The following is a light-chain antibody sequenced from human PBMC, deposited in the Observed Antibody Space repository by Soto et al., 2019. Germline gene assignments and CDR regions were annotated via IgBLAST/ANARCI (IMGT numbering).Light chain of an antibody. CDR1: SSDVGGYNY. CDR2: DVS. Sequence: QSVLTQPRSVSGSPGQSVTISCTGTSSDVGGYNYVSWYQQHPGKAPKLMIYDVSKRPSGVPDRFSGPKSGNTASLTISGLQAEDEADYYCCSYAGSFYVFGTGTKVTV. V-gene: IGLV2-11*01. CDR3: CSYAGSFYV. J-gene: IGLJ1*01.